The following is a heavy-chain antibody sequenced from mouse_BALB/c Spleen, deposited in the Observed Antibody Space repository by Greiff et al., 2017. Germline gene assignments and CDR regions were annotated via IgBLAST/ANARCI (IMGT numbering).Heavy chain of an antibody. D-gene: IGHD2-10*01. V-gene: IGHV1-7*01. Sequence: QVQLKQSGAELAKPGASVKMSCKASGYTFTSYWMHWVKQRPGQGLEWIGYINPSTGYTEYNQKFKDKATLTADKSSSTAYMQLSSLTSEDSAVYYCASLAYYGNYGWGQGTTLTVSS. J-gene: IGHJ2*01. CDR1: GYTFTSYW. CDR2: INPSTGYT. CDR3: ASLAYYGNYG.